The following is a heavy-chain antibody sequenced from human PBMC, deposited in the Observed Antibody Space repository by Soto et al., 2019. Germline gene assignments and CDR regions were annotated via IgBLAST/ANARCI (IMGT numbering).Heavy chain of an antibody. V-gene: IGHV4-39*07. Sequence: SETLSLTCTVSGGSVNSTNYYWGWIRQPPGKGLEWIGSIYNSATTYYNPSLKSRVTISVDTSKNQFSLKLSSVTAADTAVYYCARGSYYDFWSGYRLYGMDVWGQGPTVT. CDR2: IYNSATT. CDR1: GGSVNSTNYY. J-gene: IGHJ6*02. D-gene: IGHD3-3*01. CDR3: ARGSYYDFWSGYRLYGMDV.